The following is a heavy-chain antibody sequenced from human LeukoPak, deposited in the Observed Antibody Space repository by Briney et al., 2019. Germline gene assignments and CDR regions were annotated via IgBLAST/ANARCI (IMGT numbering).Heavy chain of an antibody. V-gene: IGHV1-8*01. Sequence: ASVKVSCKASGYTFTSYDTNWVRQATGQGLEWMGWMNPNSGNTGYAQKFQGRVTMTRNTSISTAYMELSSLRSEDTAVYYCARGRNLRNQLLSLNWFDPWGQGTLVTVSS. CDR1: GYTFTSYD. J-gene: IGHJ5*02. CDR2: MNPNSGNT. CDR3: ARGRNLRNQLLSLNWFDP. D-gene: IGHD2-2*01.